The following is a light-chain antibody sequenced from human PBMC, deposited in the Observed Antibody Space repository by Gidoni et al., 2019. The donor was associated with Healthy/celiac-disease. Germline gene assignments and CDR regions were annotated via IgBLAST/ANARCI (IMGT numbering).Light chain of an antibody. J-gene: IGKJ5*01. CDR2: LGS. Sequence: DIVMTQSPLSLPVTPGEPASISCRSSQSLLHSNGYNYLDWYLQKPGQSPQLLIYLGSNRASGVPDRFSGSGSGTDFTLKISRVEAEDVGVYYCMQALQTPRIXXXQGTRLEI. CDR1: QSLLHSNGYNY. CDR3: MQALQTPRIX. V-gene: IGKV2-28*01.